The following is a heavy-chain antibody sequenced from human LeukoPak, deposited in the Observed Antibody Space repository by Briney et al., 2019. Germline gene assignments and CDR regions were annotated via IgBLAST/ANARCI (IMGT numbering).Heavy chain of an antibody. CDR2: ISYDGSNK. CDR3: AKELGRDGYNLFDY. Sequence: GRSLRLSCAASGFTFNNYAMHWVRQAPGKGLEWVAVISYDGSNKYYADSVKGRFTISRDNSRNTLYLQMNSLRAEDTAVYYCAKELGRDGYNLFDYWGQGTLVTVSS. D-gene: IGHD5-24*01. CDR1: GFTFNNYA. V-gene: IGHV3-30-3*01. J-gene: IGHJ4*02.